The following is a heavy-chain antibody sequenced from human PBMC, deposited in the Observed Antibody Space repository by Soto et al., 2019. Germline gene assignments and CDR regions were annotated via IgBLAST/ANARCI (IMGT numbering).Heavy chain of an antibody. V-gene: IGHV4-39*02. CDR3: ARPQSCGTRTCFSSFDH. CDR2: IYFTGSP. D-gene: IGHD2-21*02. Sequence: QLQLQESGPGLVKPSGSLSLTCSVSGGSIDRSGYYWGWMRQAPGKGLEWIGTIYFTGSPYYNPSLMSRAAISLAPSNSPFSLILPSVTAADTAVYFCARPQSCGTRTCFSSFDHWGQGILVTVSS. J-gene: IGHJ4*02. CDR1: GGSIDRSGYY.